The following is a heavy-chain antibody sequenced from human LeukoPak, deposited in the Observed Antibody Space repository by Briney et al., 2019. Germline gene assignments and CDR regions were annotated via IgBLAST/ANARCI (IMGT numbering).Heavy chain of an antibody. CDR1: GDSLSRFGAV. CDR3: ARESDTGYVNF. V-gene: IGHV6-1*01. CDR2: TYYRSKWYN. D-gene: IGHD5-12*01. J-gene: IGHJ4*02. Sequence: SQTLSLTCAISGDSLSRFGAVWNWIRQSPSRGLEWLGRTYYRSKWYNDYAVSVKSRITINPDTSKNQFSLHLNSVTPEDTAIYYCARESDTGYVNFWGQGTLVTVSS.